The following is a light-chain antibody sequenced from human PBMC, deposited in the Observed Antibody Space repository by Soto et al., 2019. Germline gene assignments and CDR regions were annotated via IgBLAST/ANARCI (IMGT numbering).Light chain of an antibody. CDR1: QSISDT. CDR2: GAS. J-gene: IGKJ1*01. Sequence: EIVMTQSPATLSVSPGGRSTLSCRASQSISDTLAWYQQKPGQAPRLLIHGASTRATGFPARFSGSGSGTDFTLTISRLEPEDFAVYYCHQYDSWTFGQGTKVDIK. CDR3: HQYDSWT. V-gene: IGKV3-15*01.